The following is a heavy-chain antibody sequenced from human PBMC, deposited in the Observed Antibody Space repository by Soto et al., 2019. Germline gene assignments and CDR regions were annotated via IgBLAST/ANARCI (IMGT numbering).Heavy chain of an antibody. Sequence: EVQLVESGGGLVQPGRSLRLSCAASGFTFDDYAMHWVRQAPGKGLEWVSGISWNSGSIGSADSLKGRFTISRDYAKNSLYLQMNSLRAEDTALYYCAKDRGYSGYHLFLHAFDIWGQGTMVTVSS. CDR2: ISWNSGSI. V-gene: IGHV3-9*01. D-gene: IGHD5-12*01. J-gene: IGHJ3*02. CDR1: GFTFDDYA. CDR3: AKDRGYSGYHLFLHAFDI.